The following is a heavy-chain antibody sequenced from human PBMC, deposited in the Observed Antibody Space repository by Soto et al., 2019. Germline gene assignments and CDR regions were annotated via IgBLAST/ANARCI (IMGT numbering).Heavy chain of an antibody. CDR1: GGSISSGGYS. CDR2: IYHSGST. J-gene: IGHJ4*02. CDR3: ARGHLPGGNTFYFDY. Sequence: SETLSLTCAVSGGSISSGGYSWSWMRQPPGKGLEWIGYIYHSGSTYYNPSLKSRVTISVDRSKNQFSLKLSSVTAADTAVYYCARGHLPGGNTFYFDYWDQGTLVTVSS. D-gene: IGHD2-15*01. V-gene: IGHV4-30-2*01.